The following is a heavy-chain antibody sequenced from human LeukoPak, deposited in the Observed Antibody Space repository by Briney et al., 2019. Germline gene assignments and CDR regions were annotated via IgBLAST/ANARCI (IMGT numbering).Heavy chain of an antibody. J-gene: IGHJ5*02. CDR1: GGSISSGSYY. CDR3: ARGSGFGELGSSKFDP. D-gene: IGHD3-10*01. V-gene: IGHV4-61*02. Sequence: SETLSLTCTVSGGSISSGSYYWSWIRQPAGKGLEWIGRIYTSGSTNYNPSLKSRVTISVDTFKNQFSLKLSSVTAADTAVYYCARGSGFGELGSSKFDPWGQGTLVTVSS. CDR2: IYTSGST.